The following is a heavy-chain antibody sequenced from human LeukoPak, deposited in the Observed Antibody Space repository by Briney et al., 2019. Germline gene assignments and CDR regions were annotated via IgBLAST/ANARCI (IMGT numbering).Heavy chain of an antibody. CDR3: ARGQYYYDSSGYSAYYYGMDV. Sequence: PSETLSLTCTVSGGSISSGGYYWSWIRQHPGKGLEWIGYIYYSGSTYYNPSLKSRVTISVDTSKDQFSPKLSSVTAADTAVYYCARGQYYYDSSGYSAYYYGMDVWGQGTTVTVSS. J-gene: IGHJ6*02. CDR2: IYYSGST. D-gene: IGHD3-22*01. CDR1: GGSISSGGYY. V-gene: IGHV4-31*03.